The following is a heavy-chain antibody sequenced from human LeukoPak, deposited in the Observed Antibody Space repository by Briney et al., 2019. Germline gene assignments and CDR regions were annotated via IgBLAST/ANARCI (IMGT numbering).Heavy chain of an antibody. CDR1: GYTFTSYY. D-gene: IGHD6-19*01. J-gene: IGHJ4*02. V-gene: IGHV1-46*01. CDR3: AKALSGWQDVDY. Sequence: ASVKVSCKASGYTFTSYYMHWVRQAPGQGLEWMGIINPSGGSPSYARNFQGRVTITRDKCTSTVYMELSSLRSQDTAVYYCAKALSGWQDVDYWGQGTLVTVSS. CDR2: INPSGGSP.